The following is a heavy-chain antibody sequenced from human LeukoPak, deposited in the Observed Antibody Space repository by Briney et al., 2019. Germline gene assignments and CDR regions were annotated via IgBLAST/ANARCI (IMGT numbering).Heavy chain of an antibody. CDR1: GGSISSGGYY. CDR3: ARHAPHYDSSGYDTFGY. J-gene: IGHJ4*02. D-gene: IGHD3-22*01. CDR2: IYYSGST. V-gene: IGHV4-31*03. Sequence: SETLSLTCTVSGGSISSGGYYWSWIRQHPGKGPEWIGYIYYSGSTYYNPSLKSRVTISVDTSKNQFSLKLSSVTAADTAVYYCARHAPHYDSSGYDTFGYWGQGTLVTVSS.